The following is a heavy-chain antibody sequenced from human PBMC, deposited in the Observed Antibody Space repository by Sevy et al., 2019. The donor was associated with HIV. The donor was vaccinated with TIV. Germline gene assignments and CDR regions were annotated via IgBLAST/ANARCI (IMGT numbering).Heavy chain of an antibody. V-gene: IGHV3-7*01. Sequence: GGSLRLSCAASGFTFSTYWMNWVRRAPGKGLEWVANIKHDGSEKHYVDSVKGRFTISRDNAKNSLDLQMNSLRAEDTAVYYCALLPRGYSAYDAIKWGQGTLVTVSS. CDR3: ALLPRGYSAYDAIK. CDR1: GFTFSTYW. J-gene: IGHJ4*02. CDR2: IKHDGSEK. D-gene: IGHD5-12*01.